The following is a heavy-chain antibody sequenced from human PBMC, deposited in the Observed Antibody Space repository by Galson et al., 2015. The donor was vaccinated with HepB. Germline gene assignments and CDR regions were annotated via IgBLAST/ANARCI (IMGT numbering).Heavy chain of an antibody. V-gene: IGHV3-7*03. CDR2: IKYDGSER. CDR3: AREAV. CDR1: GFTFTTYW. Sequence: SLRLSCAGSGFTFTTYWMSWVRQAPGKGPEWVANIKYDGSERYYGDSVKGRFTISRDNAKNSLYLEMNSLRVEDTAVYYCAREAVWGRGTLVTVSS. J-gene: IGHJ2*01.